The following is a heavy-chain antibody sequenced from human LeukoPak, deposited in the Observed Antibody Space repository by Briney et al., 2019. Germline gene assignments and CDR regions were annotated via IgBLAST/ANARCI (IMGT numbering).Heavy chain of an antibody. CDR2: ISTTGGST. J-gene: IGHJ4*02. CDR1: GFTFNNYA. V-gene: IGHV3-23*01. Sequence: GGSLRPSCAASGFTFNNYAMSWVRQAPGKGLEWVSGISTTGGSTYYADSVKGRFTISRDNSNNTLYLQMNSLRGDDTAVYYCAKDWTTVVTPKGYYFDSWGQGTLVTVSS. CDR3: AKDWTTVVTPKGYYFDS. D-gene: IGHD4-23*01.